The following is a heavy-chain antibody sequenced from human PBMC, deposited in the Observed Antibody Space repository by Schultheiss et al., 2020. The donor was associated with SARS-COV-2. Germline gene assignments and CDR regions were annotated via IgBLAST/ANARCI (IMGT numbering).Heavy chain of an antibody. J-gene: IGHJ4*02. CDR2: ISYDGSNK. Sequence: GESLKISCAASGFTFSSYGMHWVRQAPGKGLEWVAVISYDGSNKYYADSVKGRFTISRDNSKNTLYLQMNSLRAEDTAVYYCAKDVAVVMGYYFDYWGQGTLVTVSS. CDR3: AKDVAVVMGYYFDY. V-gene: IGHV3-30*18. CDR1: GFTFSSYG. D-gene: IGHD4-23*01.